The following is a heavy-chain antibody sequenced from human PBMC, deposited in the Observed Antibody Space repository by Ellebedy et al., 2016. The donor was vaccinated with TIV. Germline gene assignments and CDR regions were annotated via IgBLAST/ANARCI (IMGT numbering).Heavy chain of an antibody. Sequence: MPSETLSPTCTVPGASISSSAFCWCWIRQPPGQGLEWIASICYSDYTFYNPSLNSRITISIDTAENQFSLKLNSVTAADTAIYYCASGRDAYKTGYWGQGTLVTVSS. D-gene: IGHD5-24*01. V-gene: IGHV4-30-4*01. CDR3: ASGRDAYKTGY. J-gene: IGHJ4*02. CDR2: ICYSDYT. CDR1: GASISSSAFC.